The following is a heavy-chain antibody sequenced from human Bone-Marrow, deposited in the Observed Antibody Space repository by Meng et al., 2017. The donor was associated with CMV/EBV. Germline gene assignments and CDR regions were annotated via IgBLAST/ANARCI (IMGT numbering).Heavy chain of an antibody. D-gene: IGHD6-6*01. J-gene: IGHJ6*02. Sequence: SETLSLTCTVSGGSISSYYWSWIRQPPGKGLEWIGYIYYSGSTNYNPSLKSRVTISVDTSKNQFSLKLSSVTAADTAVYYCARDLGQYSSSSGYYYYGMDVWGQGTTVTVSS. CDR3: ARDLGQYSSSSGYYYYGMDV. CDR2: IYYSGST. V-gene: IGHV4-59*01. CDR1: GGSISSYY.